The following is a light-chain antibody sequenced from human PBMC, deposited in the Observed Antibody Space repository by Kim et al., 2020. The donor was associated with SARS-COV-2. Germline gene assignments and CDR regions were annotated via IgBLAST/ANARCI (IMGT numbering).Light chain of an antibody. J-gene: IGLJ2*01. CDR1: SSSNGNND. Sequence: KRVTISCTSSSSSNGNNDVNWYQQHPGPAPNLVLYNDDQMHSGFSDRFPGSNSGTSASLAISGIQSEDEDDYDCAAWDGDLNGPVFGGGTQLTVL. V-gene: IGLV1-36*01. CDR2: NDD. CDR3: AAWDGDLNGPV.